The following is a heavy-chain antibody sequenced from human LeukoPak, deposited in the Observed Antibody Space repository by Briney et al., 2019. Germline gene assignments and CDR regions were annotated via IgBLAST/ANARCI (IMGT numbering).Heavy chain of an antibody. CDR2: ISHDGSNK. CDR1: GFIPSSYG. Sequence: PGGSLRLSCAASGFIPSSYGIHWVRQAPGKGLEWVAVISHDGSNKKYADSVKGRFSISRDNSKNRLYLQTNSLRAEDTAVYYCARDPGIGITGTTLVYWGQGTLVTVSS. D-gene: IGHD1-20*01. V-gene: IGHV3-30*03. CDR3: ARDPGIGITGTTLVY. J-gene: IGHJ4*02.